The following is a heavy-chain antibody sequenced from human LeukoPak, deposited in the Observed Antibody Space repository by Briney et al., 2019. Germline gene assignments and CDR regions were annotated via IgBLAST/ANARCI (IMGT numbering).Heavy chain of an antibody. CDR3: ARAFYYYDSSGYYDDW. Sequence: GGSLRLSCAASGFTFSSYSMNWVRQAPGKGLGWVSYISSSSSTIYYADSVKGRFTISRDNAKNSLYLQMNSLRAEDTAVYYCARAFYYYDSSGYYDDWWGQGTLVTVSS. CDR1: GFTFSSYS. CDR2: ISSSSSTI. D-gene: IGHD3-22*01. J-gene: IGHJ4*02. V-gene: IGHV3-48*01.